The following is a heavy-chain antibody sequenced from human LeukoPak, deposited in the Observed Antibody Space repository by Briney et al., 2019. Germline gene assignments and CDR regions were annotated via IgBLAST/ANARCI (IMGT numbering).Heavy chain of an antibody. V-gene: IGHV4-59*01. CDR2: IYYSGRT. Sequence: SETLSLTCTVSGGSISSYYWSWIRQPPGKGLEWIGYIYYSGRTNYNPSLKSRVTISVDKSKNQFSLKLSSVTAADTAVHYCARGTTVVTTDYWGQGTLVTVSS. J-gene: IGHJ4*02. D-gene: IGHD4-23*01. CDR1: GGSISSYY. CDR3: ARGTTVVTTDY.